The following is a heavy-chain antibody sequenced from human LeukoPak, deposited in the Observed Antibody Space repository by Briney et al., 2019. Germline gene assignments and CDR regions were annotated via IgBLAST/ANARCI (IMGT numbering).Heavy chain of an antibody. CDR3: ARDSTGIAAPDDY. CDR1: GYTFTGYY. J-gene: IGHJ4*02. D-gene: IGHD6-25*01. CDR2: INPNSGGT. V-gene: IGHV1-2*02. Sequence: ASVKVSCKASGYTFTGYYMHWVRQAPGQGLEWMGWINPNSGGTNYAQKFQGRATMTRDTSISTVYMELSRLRSDDTAVYYCARDSTGIAAPDDYWGQGTLVTVSS.